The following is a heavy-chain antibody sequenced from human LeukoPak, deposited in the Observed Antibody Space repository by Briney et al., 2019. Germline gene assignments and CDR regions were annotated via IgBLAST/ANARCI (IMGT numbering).Heavy chain of an antibody. CDR3: ARGADTHFDY. CDR1: GFTFSNYD. J-gene: IGHJ4*02. CDR2: IGTAGDT. D-gene: IGHD2-15*01. V-gene: IGHV3-13*04. Sequence: GGSLRLSCAASGFTFSNYDMHWVRQAIGKGLEWVSAIGTAGDTYYQGSVRGRFTMSRENARNSLYLQMNSLTTGDTAVYYCARGADTHFDYWGQGTLVTVSS.